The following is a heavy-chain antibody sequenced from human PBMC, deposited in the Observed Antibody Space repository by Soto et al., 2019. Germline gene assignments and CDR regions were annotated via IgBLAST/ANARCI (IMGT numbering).Heavy chain of an antibody. J-gene: IGHJ4*02. D-gene: IGHD5-18*01. CDR3: AREGNGYEDY. CDR2: ISGKNDKR. V-gene: IGHV1-18*04. CDR1: GYTFIRYG. Sequence: QVQLVQSGGEIKKPGASVNVSCKASGYTFIRYGISWVRQAPGQGFEWMGWISGKNDKRNHAQKFRGRITMTTDTSTNTAYLEVRSRGSDDTAIYYRAREGNGYEDYWGQGTLVTVSS.